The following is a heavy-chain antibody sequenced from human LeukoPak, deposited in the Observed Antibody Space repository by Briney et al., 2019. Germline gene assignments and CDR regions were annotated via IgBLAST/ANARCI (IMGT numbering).Heavy chain of an antibody. Sequence: SGGSLRLSCAASGFTFSDYYMSWIGQAPGKGLELASYISSTSSTIFYADSVKGRFTISRDNAKNSLYLQMNSLRTEDTALYFCARLWNYDYWGQGTLVTVSS. D-gene: IGHD1-1*01. CDR2: ISSTSSTI. J-gene: IGHJ4*02. CDR1: GFTFSDYY. CDR3: ARLWNYDY. V-gene: IGHV3-11*01.